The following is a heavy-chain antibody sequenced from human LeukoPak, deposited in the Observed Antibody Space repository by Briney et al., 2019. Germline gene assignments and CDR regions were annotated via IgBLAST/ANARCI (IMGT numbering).Heavy chain of an antibody. Sequence: GGSLRLSCAASGFTFSSYEMNGVRQAPGKGLEGVSYISSSGSTIYYADSVKGRFTISRDNAKNSLYLQMNSLRAEDTAVYYCARDPNYYDSSGHSDYWGQGTLVTVSS. CDR2: ISSSGSTI. V-gene: IGHV3-48*03. J-gene: IGHJ4*02. CDR3: ARDPNYYDSSGHSDY. D-gene: IGHD3-22*01. CDR1: GFTFSSYE.